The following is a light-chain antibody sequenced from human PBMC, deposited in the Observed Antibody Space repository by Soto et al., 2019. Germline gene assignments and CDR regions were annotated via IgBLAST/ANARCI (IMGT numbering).Light chain of an antibody. CDR3: HQYNNYPWT. CDR2: DAS. Sequence: IPMTQSPSTLSASLGERATITCGASQSISSWLEWYQQNPGKAPKLLIYDASSLESGVPSRFRGRGSGTEFSLTINSLQPDDFETYYCHQYNNYPWTFGQGTKVDIK. V-gene: IGKV1-5*01. CDR1: QSISSW. J-gene: IGKJ1*01.